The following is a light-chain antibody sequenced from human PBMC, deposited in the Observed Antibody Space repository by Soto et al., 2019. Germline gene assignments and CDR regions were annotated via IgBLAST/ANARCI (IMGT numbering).Light chain of an antibody. CDR2: EVS. Sequence: QSVLTQPASVSGSPGQSITISCTGTSSDVGSYNLVSWYQQHPGKAPKLMIYEVSKRPSGVSYRFSGFKSGNTASLTISGLQAEDEADYYCCSYAGSSTYVVFGGGTQLTV. CDR3: CSYAGSSTYVV. V-gene: IGLV2-23*02. CDR1: SSDVGSYNL. J-gene: IGLJ2*01.